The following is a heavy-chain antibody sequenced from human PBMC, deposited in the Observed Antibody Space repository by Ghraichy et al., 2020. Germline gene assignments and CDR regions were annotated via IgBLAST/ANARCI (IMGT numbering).Heavy chain of an antibody. CDR3: AAAPALTGYYGNLDY. D-gene: IGHD3-9*01. CDR1: GGSISSGDYY. J-gene: IGHJ4*02. Sequence: SETPSLTCAVSGGSISSGDYYWSWIRQDPAKGLEWIGFISYSGRTSYNPSLKSRITISLDTSKNQFSLKLTSVTAADTAVYYCAAAPALTGYYGNLDYWGQGTLVTVSS. CDR2: ISYSGRT. V-gene: IGHV4-31*11.